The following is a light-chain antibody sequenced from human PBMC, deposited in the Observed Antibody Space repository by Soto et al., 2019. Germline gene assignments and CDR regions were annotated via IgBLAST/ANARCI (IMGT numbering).Light chain of an antibody. CDR2: DAS. CDR1: QTVGIY. V-gene: IGKV3-11*01. Sequence: DIVLTQSPATLALSPGERATLSCRASQTVGIYLAWYQHKPGQAPRLLIYDASISPTGIPARFSGSGSGTGFTRGIGRLVPDDLLVYYCQRRAGWPPRPFGGGSKVQIK. CDR3: QRRAGWPPRP. J-gene: IGKJ4*01.